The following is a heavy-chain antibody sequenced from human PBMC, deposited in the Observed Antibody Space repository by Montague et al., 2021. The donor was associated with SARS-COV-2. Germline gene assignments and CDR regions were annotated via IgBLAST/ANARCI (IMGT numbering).Heavy chain of an antibody. J-gene: IGHJ3*02. D-gene: IGHD3-22*01. V-gene: IGHV3-48*03. CDR1: GFTFSGYE. CDR3: ARGRITMIVVVPHNAFDI. CDR2: ISSSGSTI. Sequence: SLRLSCAASGFTFSGYEMNWVRQAPGKGLEWVSHISSSGSTIYYADSVKGRFTISRDNAKNSLYLQMNSLRAEDTAVYYCARGRITMIVVVPHNAFDIWGQGTMVTVSS.